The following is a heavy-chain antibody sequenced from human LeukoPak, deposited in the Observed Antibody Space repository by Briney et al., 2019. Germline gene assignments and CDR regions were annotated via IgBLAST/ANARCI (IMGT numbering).Heavy chain of an antibody. CDR2: IYYSGST. Sequence: SETLSLTCTVSGGSISSHYWSWIRQPPGKGLEWIGYIYYSGSTNYNPSLKGRVTISVDTSKNQFSLKLSSVTAADTAVYYCARARSSSSRGYYYYYMDVWGKGTTVTVSS. V-gene: IGHV4-59*11. CDR3: ARARSSSSRGYYYYYMDV. D-gene: IGHD6-6*01. J-gene: IGHJ6*03. CDR1: GGSISSHY.